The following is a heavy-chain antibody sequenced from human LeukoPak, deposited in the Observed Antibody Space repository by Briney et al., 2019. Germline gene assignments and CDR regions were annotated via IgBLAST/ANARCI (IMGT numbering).Heavy chain of an antibody. J-gene: IGHJ4*02. Sequence: ASVKVSCKASGGTFSSYAISWVRQAPGHRLEWMGRIIPIFGTANSAQKFQGRVTITTVEYTSTAYMELSSLRSEDTAVYYCARNMVREDQNFDYWGQGTLVTVSS. V-gene: IGHV1-69*05. D-gene: IGHD3-10*01. CDR2: IIPIFGTA. CDR3: ARNMVREDQNFDY. CDR1: GGTFSSYA.